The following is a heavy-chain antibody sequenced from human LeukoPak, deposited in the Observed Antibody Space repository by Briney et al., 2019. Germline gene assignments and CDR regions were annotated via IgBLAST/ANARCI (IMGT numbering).Heavy chain of an antibody. J-gene: IGHJ5*02. Sequence: HVASVKVSCKASGYTFTGYYMHWVRQAPGQGLEWMGWINPNSGGTIYAQKFQGRVTMTEDTSTDTAYMELSSLRSEDTAVYYCATRRISRSTRYKWFDPWGQGTLVTVSS. V-gene: IGHV1-2*02. CDR2: INPNSGGT. D-gene: IGHD2-2*01. CDR1: GYTFTGYY. CDR3: ATRRISRSTRYKWFDP.